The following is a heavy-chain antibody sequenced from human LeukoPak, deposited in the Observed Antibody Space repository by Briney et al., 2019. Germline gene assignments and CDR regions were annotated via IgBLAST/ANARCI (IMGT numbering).Heavy chain of an antibody. Sequence: GGSLRLSCAGFTFSSYAMSWVRQAPGKGLEWVSAISGSGGGTYYADSVKGRFTISRDNSKNTLYLQMNSLRAEDTAVYYCARAQAAYDFSSGYSTGNWFDPWGQGTLVTVSS. V-gene: IGHV3-23*01. D-gene: IGHD3-3*01. CDR3: ARAQAAYDFSSGYSTGNWFDP. CDR2: ISGSGGGT. CDR1: FTFSSYA. J-gene: IGHJ5*02.